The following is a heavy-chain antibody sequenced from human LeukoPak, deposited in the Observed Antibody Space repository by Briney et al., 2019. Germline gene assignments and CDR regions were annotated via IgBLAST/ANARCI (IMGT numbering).Heavy chain of an antibody. Sequence: PSETLSLTCTVSGGSISSYYWSWIRQPPGKGLEWIGYIYYSGSTNYNPSLKSRVTISVDTSKNQFSLKLSSVTAADTAVYYCARACYDSSGYYFYFDYWGQGTLVTVSS. V-gene: IGHV4-59*01. CDR2: IYYSGST. D-gene: IGHD3-22*01. CDR1: GGSISSYY. J-gene: IGHJ4*02. CDR3: ARACYDSSGYYFYFDY.